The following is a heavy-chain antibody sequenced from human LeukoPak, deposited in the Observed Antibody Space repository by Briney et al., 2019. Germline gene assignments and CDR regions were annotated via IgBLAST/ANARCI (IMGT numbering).Heavy chain of an antibody. Sequence: GGSLRLSCAASGFTFSSYGMHWVRQAPGKGLEGVAVISYDGSNKYYADSVKGRFTISRDNSKNTLYLQVNSLRAEDTAVYYCAKDYGLWGFFDYWGQGTLVTVSS. CDR3: AKDYGLWGFFDY. CDR2: ISYDGSNK. V-gene: IGHV3-30*18. CDR1: GFTFSSYG. D-gene: IGHD4/OR15-4a*01. J-gene: IGHJ4*02.